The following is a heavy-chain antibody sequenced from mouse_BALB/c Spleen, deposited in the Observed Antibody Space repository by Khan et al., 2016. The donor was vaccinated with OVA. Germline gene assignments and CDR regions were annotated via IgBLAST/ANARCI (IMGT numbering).Heavy chain of an antibody. Sequence: VQLQESGPGLVAPSQSLSITCTISGFSLTNYGVHWVRQPPGKGLEWLVVIWSDGSTTYNSALKSRLTISKDNSESQVFLKMNSLQTDDTAMYFLSRQPHLHYNIMDYWGQGTSVTVSS. CDR2: IWSDGST. V-gene: IGHV2-6-1*01. J-gene: IGHJ4*01. CDR1: GFSLTNYG. CDR3: SRQPHLHYNIMDY.